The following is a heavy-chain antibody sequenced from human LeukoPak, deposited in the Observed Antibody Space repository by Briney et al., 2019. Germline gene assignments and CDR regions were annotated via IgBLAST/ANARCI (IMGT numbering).Heavy chain of an antibody. V-gene: IGHV3-7*01. J-gene: IGHJ3*02. CDR1: GFTFSNYC. CDR2: IRPDGSVI. D-gene: IGHD3-22*01. CDR3: ERDDTHSDTSGSFYDAFDI. Sequence: GGSLRLSCAASGFTFSNYCMTWVRRAPGKGLEWMANIRPDGSVIHYVDSVKGRFTISRDSAKNSLYLQMNSLRVEDTAVYYCERDDTHSDTSGSFYDAFDIWGQGKMVTVSS.